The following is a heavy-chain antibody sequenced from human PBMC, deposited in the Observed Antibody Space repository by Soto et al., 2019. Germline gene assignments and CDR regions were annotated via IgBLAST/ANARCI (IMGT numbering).Heavy chain of an antibody. D-gene: IGHD3-9*01. Sequence: QITLKESAPTLVNPTQTLTLTCTFSGFSLSTSGVGVGWIRQPPGKALEWLALIYWDDDKRYSPSLKTRLTITKDTSKNQVALTLTNMDPVDTATYYCAHMGLLPSGDLLIGLLFDSWGQGTLVTVSS. J-gene: IGHJ4*02. V-gene: IGHV2-5*02. CDR2: IYWDDDK. CDR3: AHMGLLPSGDLLIGLLFDS. CDR1: GFSLSTSGVG.